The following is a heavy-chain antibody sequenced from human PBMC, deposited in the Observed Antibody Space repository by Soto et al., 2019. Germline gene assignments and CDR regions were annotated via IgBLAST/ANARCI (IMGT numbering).Heavy chain of an antibody. Sequence: QVQLVQSGAEVKKPGASVKVYCKASGYTFTSYGISWVRQAPGQGLERMGWISAYNGNTNYAQMLQGRVTMTTDTATSTADMELMSLRSADTAVYYCARGVGASYYFDYWGQGTLVTVSS. D-gene: IGHD1-26*01. V-gene: IGHV1-18*01. CDR1: GYTFTSYG. CDR2: ISAYNGNT. CDR3: ARGVGASYYFDY. J-gene: IGHJ4*02.